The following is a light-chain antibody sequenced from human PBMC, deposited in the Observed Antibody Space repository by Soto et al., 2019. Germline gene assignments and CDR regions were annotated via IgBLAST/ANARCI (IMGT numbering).Light chain of an antibody. CDR1: QSVSSTY. V-gene: IGKV3-20*01. J-gene: IGKJ3*01. CDR3: QLYGSSPLFT. CDR2: GAS. Sequence: EIVLTQSPGTLSLSPGERATLSCRASQSVSSTYLAWFQQKPGQTPRLLISGASSRATGIPERFSGSGSGTDFTRTISRLEPEDFAVYWCQLYGSSPLFTFGPGTKVDIK.